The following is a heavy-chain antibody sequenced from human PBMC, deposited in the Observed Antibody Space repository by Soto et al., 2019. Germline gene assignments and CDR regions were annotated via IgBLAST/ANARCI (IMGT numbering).Heavy chain of an antibody. CDR1: GYSFTSYW. J-gene: IGHJ6*02. Sequence: GESLKISCKGSGYSFTSYWISWVRQMPGKGLEWMGRIDPSDSYTNYSPSFQGHVTISADESISTAYLQWSSLKASDTAMYYCARVEYYYYGMDVWGQGTTVTVSS. V-gene: IGHV5-10-1*01. CDR3: ARVEYYYYGMDV. CDR2: IDPSDSYT.